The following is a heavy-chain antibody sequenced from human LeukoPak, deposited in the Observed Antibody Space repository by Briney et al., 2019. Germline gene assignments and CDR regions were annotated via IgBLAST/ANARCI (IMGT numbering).Heavy chain of an antibody. J-gene: IGHJ5*02. CDR2: IYPADSDI. Sequence: GESLKISCKGSGYSINNYWIGWVRQMPGKGLEWMGIIYPADSDIRYSPSFQGQVTISADKSISTAYLQWSSLKASDTAVYYCARQEYCSGGSCYTWFDPWGQGTLVTVSS. CDR1: GYSINNYW. CDR3: ARQEYCSGGSCYTWFDP. D-gene: IGHD2-15*01. V-gene: IGHV5-51*01.